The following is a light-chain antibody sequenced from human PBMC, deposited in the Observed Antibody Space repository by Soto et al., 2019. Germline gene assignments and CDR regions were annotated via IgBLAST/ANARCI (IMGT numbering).Light chain of an antibody. V-gene: IGLV2-14*01. J-gene: IGLJ2*01. CDR1: SSDVGGYNY. CDR2: DVS. CDR3: SSYTRSSTLGVV. Sequence: QSALTQPASVSGSPGQSITISCTGTSSDVGGYNYVSWYQQHPGKAPKLMIYDVSNRPSGVSNRFSGSKSGNTASLTISGLQAEDEADYYCSSYTRSSTLGVVFGGGTKLTVL.